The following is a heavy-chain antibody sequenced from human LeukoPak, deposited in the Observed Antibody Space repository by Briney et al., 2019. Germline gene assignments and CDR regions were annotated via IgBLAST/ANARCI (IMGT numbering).Heavy chain of an antibody. J-gene: IGHJ4*02. Sequence: GGSLRLSCAASGFTFSSYWMSWVRQAPGTGLEWVANIKQDGSEKYYVDSVKGRFTISRDNAKNSLYLQMNSLRAEDTAVYYCARDPYAYDILTGRLWGQGTLVTVSS. CDR2: IKQDGSEK. CDR1: GFTFSSYW. D-gene: IGHD3-9*01. CDR3: ARDPYAYDILTGRL. V-gene: IGHV3-7*01.